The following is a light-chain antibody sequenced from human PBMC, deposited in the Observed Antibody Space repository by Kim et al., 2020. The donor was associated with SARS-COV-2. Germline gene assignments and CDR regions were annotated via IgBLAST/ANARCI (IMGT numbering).Light chain of an antibody. CDR3: QQYHSSWT. J-gene: IGKJ1*01. V-gene: IGKV1-5*03. CDR2: KAT. CDR1: QNVYVW. Sequence: SASIGARVTITCRASQNVYVWLAWYQQKPGKAPNLLIYKATTLESGVPSRFSGSGSGTEFTLPISSLQPDDFATYYCQQYHSSWTFGQGTKVYIK.